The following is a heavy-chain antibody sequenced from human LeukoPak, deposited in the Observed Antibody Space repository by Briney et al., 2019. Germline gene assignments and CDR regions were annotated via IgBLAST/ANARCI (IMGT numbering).Heavy chain of an antibody. Sequence: SQTLSLTCAISGDSVSSNSAAWNWNRQSPSRDLEWLGRTYYRSKWYNDYAVSVKSRITINSDTSKNQFSLQLNSVTPEDTAVYYCAAAAGYNWLDPWGQGTLVTVSS. CDR3: AAAAGYNWLDP. CDR2: TYYRSKWYN. CDR1: GDSVSSNSAA. J-gene: IGHJ5*02. D-gene: IGHD6-13*01. V-gene: IGHV6-1*01.